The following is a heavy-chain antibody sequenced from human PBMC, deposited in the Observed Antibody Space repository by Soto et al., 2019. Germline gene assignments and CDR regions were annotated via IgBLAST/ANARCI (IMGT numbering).Heavy chain of an antibody. CDR3: ARDEDGYNDY. Sequence: LRLSCAASGFTFSSYAMHWVRQAPGKGLEWVAVISYDGSNKYYADSVKGRFTISRDNSKNTQYLQMNSRRAEDTAVYYCARDEDGYNDYWGQGTLVTVSS. CDR2: ISYDGSNK. V-gene: IGHV3-30-3*01. J-gene: IGHJ4*02. D-gene: IGHD5-12*01. CDR1: GFTFSSYA.